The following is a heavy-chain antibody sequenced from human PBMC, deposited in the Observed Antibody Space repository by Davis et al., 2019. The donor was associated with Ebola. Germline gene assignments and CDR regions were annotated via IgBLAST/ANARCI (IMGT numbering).Heavy chain of an antibody. CDR1: GAFISVYY. D-gene: IGHD6-13*01. CDR3: ARHDGSFPMFYFDY. V-gene: IGHV4-59*08. J-gene: IGHJ4*02. CDR2: IFYNGNS. Sequence: SEPLSPTFAILGAFISVYYWSWLRQPPGKVSEWIGHIFYNGNSNSNPSLDSRVSISVDTSKNQFSLRLNSVTAADTAVYYCARHDGSFPMFYFDYWGQGTLVTVSS.